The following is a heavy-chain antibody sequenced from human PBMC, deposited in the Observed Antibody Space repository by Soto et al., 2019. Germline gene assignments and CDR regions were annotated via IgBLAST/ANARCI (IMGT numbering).Heavy chain of an antibody. CDR1: GGSISYGGYY. J-gene: IGHJ4*02. Sequence: QVQLQESGPGLVKPSQTLSLTCTVSGGSISYGGYYWSWIRQLPGKGLEWIGYIYYSGSTYYNPSRESRLTISVDTSKNQFSLKLSSVTAADTAVYYCASYVWVSYRSLHYWGQGTLVTVSS. D-gene: IGHD3-16*02. CDR2: IYYSGST. V-gene: IGHV4-31*03. CDR3: ASYVWVSYRSLHY.